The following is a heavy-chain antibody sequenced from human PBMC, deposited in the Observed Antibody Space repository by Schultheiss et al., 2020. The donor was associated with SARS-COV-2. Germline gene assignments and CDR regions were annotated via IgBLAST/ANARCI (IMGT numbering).Heavy chain of an antibody. D-gene: IGHD5-18*01. CDR3: AKGYSYGYFDY. J-gene: IGHJ4*02. CDR2: ISWNSGSI. V-gene: IGHV3-9*01. CDR1: GFTFSSYA. Sequence: SLKISCAASGFTFSSYAMSWVRQAPGKGLEWVSGISWNSGSIGYADSVKGRFTISRDNAKNSLYLQMNSLRAEDTALYYCAKGYSYGYFDYWGQGTLVTDSS.